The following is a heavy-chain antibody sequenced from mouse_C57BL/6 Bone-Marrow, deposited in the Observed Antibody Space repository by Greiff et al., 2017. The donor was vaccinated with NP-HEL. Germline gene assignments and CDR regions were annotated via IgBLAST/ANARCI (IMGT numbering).Heavy chain of an antibody. CDR1: GYTFTDYN. J-gene: IGHJ2*01. CDR2: INPNNGGT. D-gene: IGHD1-1*01. CDR3: ARRVLLRYPYYFDY. V-gene: IGHV1-18*01. Sequence: DVKLQESGPELVKPGASVKIPCKASGYTFTDYNMDWVKQSHGKSLEWIGDINPNNGGTIYNQKFKGKATLTVDKSSSTAYMELRSLTSEDTAVYYCARRVLLRYPYYFDYWGQGTTLTVSS.